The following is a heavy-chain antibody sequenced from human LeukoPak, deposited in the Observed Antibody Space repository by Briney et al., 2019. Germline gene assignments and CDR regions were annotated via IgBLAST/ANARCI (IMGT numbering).Heavy chain of an antibody. CDR2: IKSKTDGGTT. D-gene: IGHD1-7*01. CDR1: GFTFSNAW. Sequence: PGGSLRLSCAASGFTFSNAWMSWVRQAPGKGLEWDGRIKSKTDGGTTDYAAPVKGRFTISRDDSKNTLYLQMNSLKTEDTAVYYCTTDISIELELPIDYWGQGTLVTVSS. V-gene: IGHV3-15*01. J-gene: IGHJ4*02. CDR3: TTDISIELELPIDY.